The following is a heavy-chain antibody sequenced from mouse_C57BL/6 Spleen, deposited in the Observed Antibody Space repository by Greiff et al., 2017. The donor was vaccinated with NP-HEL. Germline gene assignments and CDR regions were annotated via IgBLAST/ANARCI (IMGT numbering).Heavy chain of an antibody. J-gene: IGHJ3*01. Sequence: EVKLVESGGDLVKPGGSLKLSCAASGFTFSSYGMSWVRQTPDKRLEWVATISSGGSYTYYPDSVKGRFTISRDNAKNTLYLQMSSLKSEDTAMYYCARDDDGFAYWGQGTLVTVSA. CDR1: GFTFSSYG. D-gene: IGHD2-4*01. CDR2: ISSGGSYT. V-gene: IGHV5-6*01. CDR3: ARDDDGFAY.